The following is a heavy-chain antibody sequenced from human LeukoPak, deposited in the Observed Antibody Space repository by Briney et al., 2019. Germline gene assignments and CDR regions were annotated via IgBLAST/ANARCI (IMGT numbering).Heavy chain of an antibody. CDR1: GGSISSGGYS. Sequence: PSQTLSLTCAVSGGSISSGGYSWSWIRQPPGKGLEWIGYIYYSGSTNYNPSLKSRVTISVDTSKNQFSLKLSSVTAADTAVYYCARERITMVRGVIRSYYYYYMDVWGKGTTVTISS. J-gene: IGHJ6*03. D-gene: IGHD3-10*01. CDR3: ARERITMVRGVIRSYYYYYMDV. V-gene: IGHV4-30-4*07. CDR2: IYYSGST.